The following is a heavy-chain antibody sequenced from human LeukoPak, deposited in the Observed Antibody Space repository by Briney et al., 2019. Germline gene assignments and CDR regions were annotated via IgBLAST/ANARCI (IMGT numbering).Heavy chain of an antibody. D-gene: IGHD3-22*01. CDR2: INNDGSIT. CDR1: GFTFSGYW. CDR3: ARGHETYYYDSSGYF. V-gene: IGHV3-74*01. Sequence: GGSLRLSCAASGFTFSGYWMHWVRQVPGKGLAWVSRINNDGSITNYADSVKGRFTISRDNAENTLYLQMDSLRAEDTAIYYCARGHETYYYDSSGYFWGQGTLVTVSS. J-gene: IGHJ4*02.